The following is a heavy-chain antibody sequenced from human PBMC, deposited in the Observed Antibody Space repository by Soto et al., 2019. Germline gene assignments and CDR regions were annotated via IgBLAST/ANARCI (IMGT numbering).Heavy chain of an antibody. D-gene: IGHD1-26*01. Sequence: SVKVSCKASGGTFSTYGITWVRRASGQGLEWMGGIIPISGTIKFAQKFQGRLTITPDESTYTFYMELSSLTSEDTAVYYCASRERVDAFDVWGQGTMVTVSS. V-gene: IGHV1-69*13. CDR1: GGTFSTYG. CDR2: IIPISGTI. CDR3: ASRERVDAFDV. J-gene: IGHJ3*01.